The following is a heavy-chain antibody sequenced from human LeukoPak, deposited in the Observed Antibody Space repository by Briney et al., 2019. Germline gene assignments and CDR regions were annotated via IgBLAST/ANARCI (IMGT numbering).Heavy chain of an antibody. CDR3: ATYSSLNRREFQY. J-gene: IGHJ1*01. CDR1: GFTFSSLS. CDR2: ITSSSNYI. Sequence: PGGSLRLSCAASGFTFSSLSMDWVRQAPGKGLEWVSSITSSSNYIHYADSVKGRFTISRDNAKNSLYLQMNSLRAEDTAVYYCATYSSLNRREFQYWGQGTLLTVSS. D-gene: IGHD3-22*01. V-gene: IGHV3-21*01.